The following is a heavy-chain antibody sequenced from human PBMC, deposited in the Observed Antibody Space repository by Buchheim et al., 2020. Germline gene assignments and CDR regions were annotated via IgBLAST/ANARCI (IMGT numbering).Heavy chain of an antibody. J-gene: IGHJ4*02. CDR1: EFTFSSYA. CDR2: LSRTGSST. Sequence: EVQLLESGGNLVQPGGSLRLSCAASEFTFSSYAMSWVRQAPGKGLEWVSSLSRTGSSTYYAVSVKGRFTFSRDNSKNTLYLQMSSRRAEETAVYYCAGQCCFNGVCYPFSDYWGQGTL. V-gene: IGHV3-23*01. D-gene: IGHD2-8*01. CDR3: AGQCCFNGVCYPFSDY.